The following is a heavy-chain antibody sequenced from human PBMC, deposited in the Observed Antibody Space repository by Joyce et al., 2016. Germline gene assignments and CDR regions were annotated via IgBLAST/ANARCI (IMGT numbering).Heavy chain of an antibody. D-gene: IGHD6-6*01. V-gene: IGHV4-30-2*01. CDR2: IYHTGNT. J-gene: IGHJ4*02. Sequence: QLQLQESGSGLVKPSQTLSLTFAVSGDSISSGGFSWSWIRQPPGKGLEWIGYIYHTGNTDYNPSLKSRGTMSVDRSKNQFSLQMHSVTAADTAVYYCARLDPYNTTSGYFDSWGQGTLVAVSS. CDR1: GDSISSGGFS. CDR3: ARLDPYNTTSGYFDS.